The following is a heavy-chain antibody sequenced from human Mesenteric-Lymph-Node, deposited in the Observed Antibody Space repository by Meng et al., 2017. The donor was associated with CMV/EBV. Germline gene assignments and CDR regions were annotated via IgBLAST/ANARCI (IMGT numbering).Heavy chain of an antibody. CDR3: ARDTIVVVPAAPKAYYYYYGMDV. Sequence: GESLKISCAASGFRFTAYGMHWVRQAPGKGLEWVSSISSSSSYIYYADSVKGRFTISRDNAKNSLYLQMNSLRAEDTAVYYCARDTIVVVPAAPKAYYYYYGMDVWGQGTTVTVSS. D-gene: IGHD2-2*01. CDR1: GFRFTAYG. V-gene: IGHV3-21*01. J-gene: IGHJ6*02. CDR2: ISSSSSYI.